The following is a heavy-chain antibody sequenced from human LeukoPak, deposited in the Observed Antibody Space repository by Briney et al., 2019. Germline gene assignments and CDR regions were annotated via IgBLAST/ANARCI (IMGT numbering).Heavy chain of an antibody. D-gene: IGHD3-16*01. CDR3: ARDLGMITRDYSDY. CDR2: ISAYNGNT. CDR1: GYTFTSYG. J-gene: IGHJ4*02. Sequence: ASVKVSCKASGYTFTSYGISWVRQAPGQGLEWMGWISAYNGNTNYAQKLQGRVTMTTDTSTSTAYMELRSLRSDDTAVYYCARDLGMITRDYSDYWGQGTLVTVSS. V-gene: IGHV1-18*01.